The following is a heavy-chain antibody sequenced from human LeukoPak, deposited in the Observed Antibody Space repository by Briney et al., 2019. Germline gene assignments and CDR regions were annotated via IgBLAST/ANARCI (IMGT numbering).Heavy chain of an antibody. V-gene: IGHV4-59*01. D-gene: IGHD6-13*01. J-gene: IGHJ3*02. CDR2: IFYTGST. CDR3: ARTGGPTYKSSWFI. CDR1: GGSISSYY. Sequence: SETLSLTCTVSGGSISSYYWSWIRQPPGKGLEWIGCIFYTGSTNYKPSLRSRVTISVDTSKNQFSLKLSSVTAADTAVYYCARTGGPTYKSSWFIWGQGTVVTVSS.